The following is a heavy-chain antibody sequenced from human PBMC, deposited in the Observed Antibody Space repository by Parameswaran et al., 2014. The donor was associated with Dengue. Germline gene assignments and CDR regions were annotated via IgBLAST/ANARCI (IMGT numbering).Heavy chain of an antibody. D-gene: IGHD3/OR15-3a*01. CDR2: ISSGGYT. Sequence: GESLKISCTASGFTVSSNYMSWVRQAPGKGLECVSVISSGGYTSYADSVKGRFTISRDESKNTLYLQLNSLRADDTAVYYCVGDFWTGPEYWGQGTPVTVSS. CDR1: GFTVSSNY. J-gene: IGHJ4*02. CDR3: VGDFWTGPEY. V-gene: IGHV3-53*01.